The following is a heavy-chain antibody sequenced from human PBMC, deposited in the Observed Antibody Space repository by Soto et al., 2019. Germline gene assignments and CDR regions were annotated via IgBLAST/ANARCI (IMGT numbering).Heavy chain of an antibody. Sequence: SETLSLTCVVSNYSINRGYYWAWIRQPPGKGLEWIANIYHGGSSYYNPSLKSRVTISVDTSKNQFSLRLSSVTAADTAVYYCAKGFGDGFDYWGQGILVTVSS. D-gene: IGHD3-16*01. CDR2: IYHGGSS. CDR1: NYSINRGYY. J-gene: IGHJ4*02. CDR3: AKGFGDGFDY. V-gene: IGHV4-38-2*01.